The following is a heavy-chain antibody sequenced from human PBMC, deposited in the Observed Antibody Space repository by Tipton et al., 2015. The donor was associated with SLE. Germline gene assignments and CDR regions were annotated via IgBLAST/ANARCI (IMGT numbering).Heavy chain of an antibody. D-gene: IGHD3-3*01. J-gene: IGHJ4*02. CDR2: INHSGDT. CDR1: GGTFSGNY. Sequence: TLSLTCAVSGGTFSGNYWTWIRQPPGKGLDWIGEINHSGDTNYSPSLESRVTISLDMSRRQFSLKLTSVTAADTAVYYCARDTAEWFFDYWGQGTLVTVSS. V-gene: IGHV4-34*01. CDR3: ARDTAEWFFDY.